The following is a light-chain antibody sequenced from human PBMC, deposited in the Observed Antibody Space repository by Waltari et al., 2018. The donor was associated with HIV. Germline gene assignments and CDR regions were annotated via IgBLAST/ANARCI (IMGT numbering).Light chain of an antibody. CDR2: KTN. J-gene: IGLJ3*02. CDR1: DTAIAISHY. Sequence: QSALTQPASVSGSLGQSITISCIGTDTAIAISHYISWYQHPPDRAPRLVVFKTNSRPLGSPFRFSGSKSGKTASLTITGLQADDEGIYYCSSYVSGGSLLFGGGTRVTVL. CDR3: SSYVSGGSLL. V-gene: IGLV2-14*01.